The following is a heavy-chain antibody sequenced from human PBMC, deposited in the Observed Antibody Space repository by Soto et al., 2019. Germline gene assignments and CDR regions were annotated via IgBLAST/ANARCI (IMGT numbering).Heavy chain of an antibody. V-gene: IGHV1-69*01. D-gene: IGHD5-12*01. CDR3: ATRPISGYDSPFGY. J-gene: IGHJ4*02. CDR1: GGTFSSYA. CDR2: IIPIFGTA. Sequence: QVQLVQSGAEVKKPGSSVKVSCKASGGTFSSYAISWVRQAPGQGLEWMGGIIPIFGTANYAQKFQGRVTITADESTSTAYMELSSLRSEDTAVYYCATRPISGYDSPFGYWGQGTLVTVSS.